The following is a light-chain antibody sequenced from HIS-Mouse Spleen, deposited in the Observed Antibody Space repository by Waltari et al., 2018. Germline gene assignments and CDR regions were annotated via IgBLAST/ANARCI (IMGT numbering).Light chain of an antibody. J-gene: IGKJ4*01. CDR2: DAS. Sequence: IVLTHSPATLSLSPGERATLSCRASQSVSSYLAWYQPEPGQAPRLLIYDASTRATGIPARFSGSGSGTDFTLTISSLEPEDFAVYYCQQRSNWPPLTFGGGTKVEIK. CDR3: QQRSNWPPLT. CDR1: QSVSSY. V-gene: IGKV3-11*01.